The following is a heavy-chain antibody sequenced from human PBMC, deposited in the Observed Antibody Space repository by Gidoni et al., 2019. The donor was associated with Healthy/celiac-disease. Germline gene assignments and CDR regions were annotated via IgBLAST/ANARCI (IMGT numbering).Heavy chain of an antibody. CDR2: ISYDGSNK. V-gene: IGHV3-30*18. Sequence: QVQLVESGGGVVQPGRSLRLSCAASGFTFSSYGMHWVRQAPGKGLEWVAVISYDGSNKYYADSVKGRFTISRDNSKNTLYLQMNSLRAEDTAVYYCAKERTHQLIAAAAPYYYYGMDVWGQGTTVTVSS. D-gene: IGHD6-13*01. CDR3: AKERTHQLIAAAAPYYYYGMDV. J-gene: IGHJ6*02. CDR1: GFTFSSYG.